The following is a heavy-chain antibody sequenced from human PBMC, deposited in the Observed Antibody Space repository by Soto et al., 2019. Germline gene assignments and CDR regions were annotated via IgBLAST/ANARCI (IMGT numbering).Heavy chain of an antibody. CDR3: ARDAGYYGMDV. Sequence: GGSLRLSCAASGFTFSSYGMHWVRQAPGKGLEWVAVIWYDGSNKYYADSVKGRFTISRDNSKNTLYLQMNSLRAEDTAVYYCARDAGYYGMDVWGQGTTVTVSS. V-gene: IGHV3-33*01. D-gene: IGHD6-13*01. J-gene: IGHJ6*02. CDR2: IWYDGSNK. CDR1: GFTFSSYG.